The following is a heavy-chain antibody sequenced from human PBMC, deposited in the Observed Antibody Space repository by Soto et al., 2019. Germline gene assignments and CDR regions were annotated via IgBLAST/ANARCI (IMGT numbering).Heavy chain of an antibody. D-gene: IGHD6-19*01. CDR3: ARGKMKGYSSGWYERPVDY. J-gene: IGHJ4*02. CDR2: IYYSGST. CDR1: GGSISSGGYY. V-gene: IGHV4-31*03. Sequence: SETLSLTCTVSGGSISSGGYYWSWIRQHPGKGLEWIGYIYYSGSTYYNPSLKSRVTISVDTSKNQFSLKLSSVTAADTAVYYCARGKMKGYSSGWYERPVDYWGQGTLVTVPQ.